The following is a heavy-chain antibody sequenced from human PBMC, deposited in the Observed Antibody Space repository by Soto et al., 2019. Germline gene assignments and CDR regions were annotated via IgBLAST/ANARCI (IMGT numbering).Heavy chain of an antibody. Sequence: GGSLRLSCTASGFTFGDYAMSWVRQAPGKGLEWVGFIRSKAYGGTTEYAASVKGRFTISRDDSKSIAYLQMNSLKTEDTAVYYCTEVAGTLPFDYWGQGTLVTVSS. V-gene: IGHV3-49*04. D-gene: IGHD1-7*01. J-gene: IGHJ4*02. CDR3: TEVAGTLPFDY. CDR2: IRSKAYGGTT. CDR1: GFTFGDYA.